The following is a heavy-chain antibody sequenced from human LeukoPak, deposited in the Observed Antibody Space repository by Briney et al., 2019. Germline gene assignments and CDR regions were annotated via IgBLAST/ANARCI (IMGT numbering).Heavy chain of an antibody. D-gene: IGHD3-10*01. V-gene: IGHV3-64D*06. CDR1: GFTFSRYA. CDR3: VKDGSGSYYTYYFDY. Sequence: TGGSLRLSCSASGFTFSRYAMHWVRQAPGKGLEYGSAISSNGGSTYYADSVKGRFTISRDNSKNTLYLQMSSLRAEDTAVYYCVKDGSGSYYTYYFDYWGQGTLVTVSS. J-gene: IGHJ4*02. CDR2: ISSNGGST.